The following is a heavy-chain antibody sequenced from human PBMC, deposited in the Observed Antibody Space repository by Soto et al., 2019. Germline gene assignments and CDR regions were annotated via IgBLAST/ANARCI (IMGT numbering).Heavy chain of an antibody. J-gene: IGHJ4*02. CDR1: DGSFTSSGFY. Sequence: SETLSLTCTVSDGSFTSSGFYWGWIRQPPGKGLEWIGSISNTGSTYQNPSLKSRITISVDTSENQFSLKLSSVTAADTAGYYCARHVYCSSGSCYIPNYFDYWAQGTLVTVSS. V-gene: IGHV4-39*01. D-gene: IGHD2-15*01. CDR2: ISNTGST. CDR3: ARHVYCSSGSCYIPNYFDY.